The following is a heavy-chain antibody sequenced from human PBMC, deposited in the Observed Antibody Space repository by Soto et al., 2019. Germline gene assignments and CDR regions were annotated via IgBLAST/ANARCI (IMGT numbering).Heavy chain of an antibody. CDR2: IYRGGTT. V-gene: IGHV3-53*02. J-gene: IGHJ3*02. Sequence: EVQLVETGGGLIQPGGSLRLSCAASGYSVSGDYMNWVRQGPGKGLEWLSVIYRGGTTYYADSVRGRFTISRDDSENTLFLQTNSLRAEDTAVYYCARATEWNDLDIWGQGTMVTVSS. CDR1: GYSVSGDY. CDR3: ARATEWNDLDI. D-gene: IGHD3-3*01.